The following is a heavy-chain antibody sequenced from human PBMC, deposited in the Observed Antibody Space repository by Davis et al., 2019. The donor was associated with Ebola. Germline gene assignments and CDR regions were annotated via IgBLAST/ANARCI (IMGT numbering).Heavy chain of an antibody. V-gene: IGHV3-13*01. CDR3: ARDVGYCSSTSCHNWFDP. D-gene: IGHD2-2*01. CDR1: GFTFSSYD. Sequence: GESLKISCAASGFTFSSYDMHWVRQATGKGLEWVSAIGTAGDTYYPGSVKGRFPISRENAKNSLYLQMNSLRAEDTAVYYCARDVGYCSSTSCHNWFDPWGQGTLVTVSS. CDR2: IGTAGDT. J-gene: IGHJ5*02.